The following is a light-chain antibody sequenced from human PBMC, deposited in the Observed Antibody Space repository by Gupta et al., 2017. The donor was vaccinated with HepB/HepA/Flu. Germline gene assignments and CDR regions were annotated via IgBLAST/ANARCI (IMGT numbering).Light chain of an antibody. CDR3: CSYAGIYTYWV. CDR2: DVT. J-gene: IGLJ3*02. Sequence: ALTQPLSVSASPGKSVTISCTGTSSDVGGYNYVSWYQQHPGKAPKLMIYDVTRRPSGVPNRFSGSKYGNTASLTISGLHAEEEADYYCCSYAGIYTYWVFGGGTKLTVL. V-gene: IGLV2-11*01. CDR1: SSDVGGYNY.